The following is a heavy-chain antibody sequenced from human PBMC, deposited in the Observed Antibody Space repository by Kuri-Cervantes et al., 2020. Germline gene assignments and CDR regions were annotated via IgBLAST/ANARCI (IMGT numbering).Heavy chain of an antibody. CDR3: ASTRRPYGGNSEFDY. CDR2: INHSGST. D-gene: IGHD4-23*01. CDR1: GGSFSGYF. J-gene: IGHJ4*02. Sequence: SEALSLTCAVYGGSFSGYFWSWIRQPPGKGLEWIGEINHSGSTHYNPSLKSRVTISVDTSKNQFSLKLSSVTAADTAVYYCASTRRPYGGNSEFDYWGQGTLVTVSS. V-gene: IGHV4-34*01.